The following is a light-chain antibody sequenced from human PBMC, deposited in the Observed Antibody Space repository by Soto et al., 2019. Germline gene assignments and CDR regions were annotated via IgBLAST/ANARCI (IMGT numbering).Light chain of an antibody. V-gene: IGKV3-20*01. CDR2: GAS. J-gene: IGKJ1*01. CDR1: QSVSSSY. Sequence: EIVLTQSPGTLSLSPGERATLSCRASQSVSSSYLAWYQQKPGQAPRLLIYGASSRATGIPDRFSGSGYGTDVTLTISRLEPEDFEVYYCQQYGSLPTFGQGTKVEIK. CDR3: QQYGSLPT.